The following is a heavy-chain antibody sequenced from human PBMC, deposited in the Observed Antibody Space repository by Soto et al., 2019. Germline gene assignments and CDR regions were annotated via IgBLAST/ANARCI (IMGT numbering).Heavy chain of an antibody. J-gene: IGHJ6*02. Sequence: QVQLVQSGAAVKKPGSSVKVSCKASGGTFSSYAISWVRQAPGQGPEWMGGIIPIFGTANYAQKFQGRVTITAAESTSTAYMELTSLRSEDTAVYYCARHVPAAGYYYGMDVWGQGTTVTVSS. D-gene: IGHD2-2*01. CDR1: GGTFSSYA. CDR2: IIPIFGTA. V-gene: IGHV1-69*12. CDR3: ARHVPAAGYYYGMDV.